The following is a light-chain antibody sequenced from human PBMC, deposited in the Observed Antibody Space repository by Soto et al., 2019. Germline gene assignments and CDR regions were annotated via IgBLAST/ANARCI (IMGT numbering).Light chain of an antibody. Sequence: QLVLTQSPSASASLGASVKLTCTLSSGHSNYVIAWHQQQPEKGPRYLMKLNSAGSHSKGDGIPDRFSGSSSGAERYLTISSLQSEDEADYYCQTWDTGIRVFGGGTKLTVL. CDR2: LNSAGSH. CDR3: QTWDTGIRV. V-gene: IGLV4-69*01. CDR1: SGHSNYV. J-gene: IGLJ2*01.